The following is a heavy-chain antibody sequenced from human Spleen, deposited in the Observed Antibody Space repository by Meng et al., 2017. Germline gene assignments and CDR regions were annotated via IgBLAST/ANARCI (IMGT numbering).Heavy chain of an antibody. Sequence: SWVRRAPGKGLEWVGDMYHSGSTNYNLSLKSRVTITKDNSTNQFSQKLNSVTAADTAVYYCARAREPCHMPASESIDNWGQGIRVTVSS. CDR2: MYHSGST. V-gene: IGHV4-4*02. D-gene: IGHD1-14*01. CDR3: ARAREPCHMPASESIDN. J-gene: IGHJ4*02.